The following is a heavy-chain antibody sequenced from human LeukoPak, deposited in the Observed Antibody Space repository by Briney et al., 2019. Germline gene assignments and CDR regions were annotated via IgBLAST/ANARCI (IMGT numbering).Heavy chain of an antibody. CDR2: IYSSGNT. Sequence: PSETLSLSCTVSGGSISSYCWSWIRQPAGKGLEWVGRIYSSGNTNYNPSLKSRVTMSVDTSKNQFSLKLSSVTAADTAVYYCARGPRSSDWYSIDYWGQGTLVTVSS. J-gene: IGHJ4*02. CDR1: GGSISSYC. D-gene: IGHD6-19*01. V-gene: IGHV4-4*07. CDR3: ARGPRSSDWYSIDY.